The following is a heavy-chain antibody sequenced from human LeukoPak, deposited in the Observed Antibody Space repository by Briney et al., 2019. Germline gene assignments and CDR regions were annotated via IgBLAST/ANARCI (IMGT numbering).Heavy chain of an antibody. CDR2: IKHSGST. CDR3: ARGSPPRGVAARPRYGMDV. CDR1: GGSFSGYY. D-gene: IGHD6-6*01. V-gene: IGHV4-34*01. Sequence: EASETLSPTRAVYGGSFSGYYWGWFRQPPREGVGWVGGIKHSGSTNYNPSLKSRVTISVDTSKNQFSLKLSSVTAADMAVYYCARGSPPRGVAARPRYGMDVWGQGTTVTVSS. J-gene: IGHJ6*02.